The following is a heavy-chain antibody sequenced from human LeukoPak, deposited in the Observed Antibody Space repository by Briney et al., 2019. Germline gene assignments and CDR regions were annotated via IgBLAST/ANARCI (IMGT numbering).Heavy chain of an antibody. CDR3: ARGNILTGYCFDF. V-gene: IGHV4-34*01. Sequence: SETLSLTCAVYGGSFSGYYWSWIRQPPGKGVEGIGEINHSGSTNYNPSLKSRVTISVDTSKNQFSLKLSSVTAADTAVYYCARGNILTGYCFDFWGQGALVTVSS. CDR1: GGSFSGYY. D-gene: IGHD3-9*01. CDR2: INHSGST. J-gene: IGHJ4*02.